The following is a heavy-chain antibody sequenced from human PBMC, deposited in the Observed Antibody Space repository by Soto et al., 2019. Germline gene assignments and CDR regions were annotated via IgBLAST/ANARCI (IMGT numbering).Heavy chain of an antibody. J-gene: IGHJ4*02. CDR2: ISSSGSTI. CDR1: GFTFSDYY. D-gene: IGHD6-13*01. V-gene: IGHV3-11*01. Sequence: RGSLRLSCSASGFTFSDYYMSWIRQAPGKGLEWVSYISSSGSTIYYADSVKGRFTISRDNAKNSLYLQMNSLRAEDTAVYYCARAYSSSWYHPGDYWGQGTLVTVSS. CDR3: ARAYSSSWYHPGDY.